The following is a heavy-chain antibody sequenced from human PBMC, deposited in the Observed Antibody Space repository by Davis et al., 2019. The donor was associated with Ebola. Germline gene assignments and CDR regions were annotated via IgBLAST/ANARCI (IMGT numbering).Heavy chain of an antibody. J-gene: IGHJ4*02. D-gene: IGHD3-3*01. V-gene: IGHV3-30-3*01. CDR1: GFTFSSYA. CDR2: ISYDGSNK. CDR3: ARDQSSIPGLRFLEWLLGY. Sequence: GGSLRLSCAASGFTFSSYAMHWVRQAPGKGLEWVAVISYDGSNKYYADSVKGRFTISRDNSKNTLYLQMNSLRAEDKDVYYCARDQSSIPGLRFLEWLLGYWGQGTLVTVSS.